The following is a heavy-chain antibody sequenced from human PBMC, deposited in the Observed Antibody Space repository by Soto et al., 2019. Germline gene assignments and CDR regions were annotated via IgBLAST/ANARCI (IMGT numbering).Heavy chain of an antibody. CDR3: TRPYYDILTGKSKSDY. V-gene: IGHV3-73*01. J-gene: IGHJ4*02. D-gene: IGHD3-9*01. CDR2: IRSKANSYAT. CDR1: GFTFSGSA. Sequence: VQLVESGGGLVQPGGSLKLSCAASGFTFSGSAMHWVRQASGKGLEWVGRIRSKANSYATAYAASVKGRFTISRDDSKNTAYLQMNSLKTEDTAVYYCTRPYYDILTGKSKSDYWGQGTLVTVSS.